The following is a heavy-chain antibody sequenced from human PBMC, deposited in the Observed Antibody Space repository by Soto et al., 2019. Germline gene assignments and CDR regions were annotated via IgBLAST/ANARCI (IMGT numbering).Heavy chain of an antibody. CDR2: ISSSTSYV. J-gene: IGHJ5*01. CDR1: GFTFSRYG. Sequence: GGSLRLSCAASGFTFSRYGMNWLRQAPGKWLEWVASISSSTSYVYYADSVKGRFSTSRDNAKNILYLEMYGLRTEDTAVYYCARDPSEGRVGNWFESWGQGXLVTVYS. D-gene: IGHD2-2*01. CDR3: ARDPSEGRVGNWFES. V-gene: IGHV3-21*06.